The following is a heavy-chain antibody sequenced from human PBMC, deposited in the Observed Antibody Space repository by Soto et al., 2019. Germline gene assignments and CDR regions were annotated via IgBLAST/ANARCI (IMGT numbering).Heavy chain of an antibody. Sequence: EVQLVESGGGLIQPGGSLRLSCAASGFTVSSNYMSWVRQAPGKGLEWVSVIYSGGSTYYADSVKGRFTISRDNSKNTLYLQMNSLRAEDTAVYYCARGKEWGSEGSYSSYFDYWGQGTLVTVSS. CDR3: ARGKEWGSEGSYSSYFDY. J-gene: IGHJ4*02. V-gene: IGHV3-53*01. CDR1: GFTVSSNY. D-gene: IGHD1-26*01. CDR2: IYSGGST.